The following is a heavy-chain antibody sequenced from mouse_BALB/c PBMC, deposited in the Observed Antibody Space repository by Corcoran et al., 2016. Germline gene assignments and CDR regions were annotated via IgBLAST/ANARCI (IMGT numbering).Heavy chain of an antibody. CDR1: GFSLSTSGMG. D-gene: IGHD2-3*01. CDR2: IYWDDDK. J-gene: IGHJ3*01. CDR3: ARWLLKDVFAY. Sequence: QVTLKESGPGILQPSQTLSLTCSFSGFSLSTSGMGVSWIRQPSGKGLEWLAHIYWDDDKRDNPSLKSRLTISKDTSSNQVFLKITSVDTADTATYYCARWLLKDVFAYGGQGTLVTVSA. V-gene: IGHV8-12*01.